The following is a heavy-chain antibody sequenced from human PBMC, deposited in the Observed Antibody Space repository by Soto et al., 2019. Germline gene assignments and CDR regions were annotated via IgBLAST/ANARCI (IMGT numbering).Heavy chain of an antibody. D-gene: IGHD3-3*01. Sequence: SETLSLTCSVSGGTISGYYWTWIRQPAGKGLEWIGRIYSSGNTKYNPSLQSRVTMPLDTSNNQFSLRLTSVTAADTAVYYCARGQRFSDWFDPWGQGTLVTVSS. V-gene: IGHV4-4*07. CDR2: IYSSGNT. CDR1: GGTISGYY. J-gene: IGHJ5*02. CDR3: ARGQRFSDWFDP.